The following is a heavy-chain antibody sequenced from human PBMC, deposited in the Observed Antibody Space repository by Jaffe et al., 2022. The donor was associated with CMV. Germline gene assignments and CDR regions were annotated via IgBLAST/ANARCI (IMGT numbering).Heavy chain of an antibody. D-gene: IGHD5-12*01. CDR2: IKQDGSEK. Sequence: EVQLVESGGGLVQPGGSLRLSCAASGFTFSSYWMSWVRQAPGKGLEWVANIKQDGSEKYYVDSVKGRFTISRDNAKNSLYLQMNSLRAEDTAVYYCARDLGDGYPNGGGWFDPWGQGTLVTVSS. CDR1: GFTFSSYW. V-gene: IGHV3-7*03. J-gene: IGHJ5*02. CDR3: ARDLGDGYPNGGGWFDP.